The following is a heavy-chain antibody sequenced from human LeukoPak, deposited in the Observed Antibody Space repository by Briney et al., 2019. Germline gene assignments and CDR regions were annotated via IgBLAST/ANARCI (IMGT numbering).Heavy chain of an antibody. Sequence: GSLRLSCAASGFTFSDYYMSWIRQAPGKGLEWVSYISSSGSTIYYADSVKGRFTISRDNAKNSLYLQMNSLRAEDTAVYYCASLAVAGTYFDYWGQGTLVTVSS. J-gene: IGHJ4*02. CDR1: GFTFSDYY. CDR2: ISSSGSTI. V-gene: IGHV3-11*01. CDR3: ASLAVAGTYFDY. D-gene: IGHD6-19*01.